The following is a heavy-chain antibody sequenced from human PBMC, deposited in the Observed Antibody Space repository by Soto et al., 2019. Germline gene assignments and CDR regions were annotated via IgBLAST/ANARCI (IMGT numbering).Heavy chain of an antibody. V-gene: IGHV1-69*13. Sequence: SVKVSCKASGGTFSSYAISWVRQAPGQGLEWMGGIIPIFGTPNYSQKFQGRVTVTADESTSTAYMELSSLRPEDTAVFYCAGEVSGWTRIRENAFDIWGQGTMVTVSS. CDR1: GGTFSSYA. CDR3: AGEVSGWTRIRENAFDI. J-gene: IGHJ3*02. D-gene: IGHD6-19*01. CDR2: IIPIFGTP.